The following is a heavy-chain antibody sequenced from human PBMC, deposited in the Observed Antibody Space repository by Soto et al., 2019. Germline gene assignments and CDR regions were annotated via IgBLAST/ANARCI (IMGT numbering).Heavy chain of an antibody. Sequence: GASVKVSCKASGGTFSSYAISWVRQAPGQGLEWMGGIIPIFGTANYAQRFQGRVTITADESTSTAYMELSSLRSEDTAVYYCASSCGPNGVCYEASRYYYYYGMDVWGQGTTVTVSS. J-gene: IGHJ6*02. D-gene: IGHD2-8*01. CDR3: ASSCGPNGVCYEASRYYYYYGMDV. V-gene: IGHV1-69*13. CDR1: GGTFSSYA. CDR2: IIPIFGTA.